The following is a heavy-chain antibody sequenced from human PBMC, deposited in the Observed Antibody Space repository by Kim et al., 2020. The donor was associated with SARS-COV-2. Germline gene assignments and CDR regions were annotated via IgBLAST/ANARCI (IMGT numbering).Heavy chain of an antibody. Sequence: SETLSLTCNVSGGSISSSSYYWGWIRQPPGKGLEWIGSFYYGGSTYYNSALESRITISVDTSKNQFSLTMRFVTAADTAVYFCVREVAAPTLPSDGDSWGRGTLVTVSS. D-gene: IGHD5-12*01. CDR3: VREVAAPTLPSDGDS. CDR2: FYYGGST. CDR1: GGSISSSSYY. J-gene: IGHJ4*02. V-gene: IGHV4-39*01.